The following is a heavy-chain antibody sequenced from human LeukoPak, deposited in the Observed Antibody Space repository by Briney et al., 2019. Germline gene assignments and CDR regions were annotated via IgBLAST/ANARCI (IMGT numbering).Heavy chain of an antibody. J-gene: IGHJ5*02. V-gene: IGHV1-2*02. CDR1: GYTFTDYY. CDR3: ASFEVGA. CDR2: IDPNSGGT. Sequence: ASVKVSCKASGYTFTDYYMHWVRQAPGQGLEWMGWIDPNSGGTNSPQKFQDRVTMTRDTSISTAYMELSRLRSDDTAVYYCASFEVGAWGQGTLVAVSS. D-gene: IGHD3-10*01.